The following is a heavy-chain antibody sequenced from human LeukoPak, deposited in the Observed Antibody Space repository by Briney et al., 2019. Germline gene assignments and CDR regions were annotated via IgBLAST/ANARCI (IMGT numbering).Heavy chain of an antibody. CDR2: INHSGST. D-gene: IGHD3-22*01. J-gene: IGHJ6*02. V-gene: IGHV4-34*01. CDR1: GGSFSGYY. Sequence: SETLPLTCAVYGGSFSGYYWSWIRQPPGKGLEGIGEINHSGSTNYNPSLKSRVTISVDTSKNQFSLKLSSVTAADTAVYYCARVRYYDSSGYYYYYGMDVWGQGTTVTVSS. CDR3: ARVRYYDSSGYYYYYGMDV.